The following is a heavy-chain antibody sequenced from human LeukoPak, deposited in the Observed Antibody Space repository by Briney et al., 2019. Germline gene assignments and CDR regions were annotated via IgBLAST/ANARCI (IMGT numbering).Heavy chain of an antibody. J-gene: IGHJ3*02. D-gene: IGHD1-26*01. Sequence: PGGSLRLSCAASGFTFSSYAMSWVRQAPGKGLEWVSAIIGSGGSTYYADSVKGRFTISRDNSKNTLYLQMNSLRAEDTAVYYCAKDQIVGATKGCAFDIWGQGTMVTVSS. CDR3: AKDQIVGATKGCAFDI. CDR1: GFTFSSYA. V-gene: IGHV3-23*01. CDR2: IIGSGGST.